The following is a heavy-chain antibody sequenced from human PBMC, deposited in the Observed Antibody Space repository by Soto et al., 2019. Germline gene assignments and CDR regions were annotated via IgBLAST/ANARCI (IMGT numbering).Heavy chain of an antibody. J-gene: IGHJ4*02. Sequence: TLSLTCTVSGGSISSYYWSWIRQPPGKGLEWIGYIYYSGSTNYNPSLKSRVTISVDTSKNQFSLKLSSVTAADTAVYYCARSATYGPNLGVYWGQGTLVTVSS. D-gene: IGHD3-16*01. CDR1: GGSISSYY. CDR2: IYYSGST. CDR3: ARSATYGPNLGVY. V-gene: IGHV4-59*01.